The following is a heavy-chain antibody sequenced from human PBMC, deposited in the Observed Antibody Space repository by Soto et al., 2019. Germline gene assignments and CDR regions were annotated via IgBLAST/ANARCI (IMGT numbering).Heavy chain of an antibody. CDR1: GGSISRGGYS. CDR2: IYHSGST. J-gene: IGHJ4*02. V-gene: IGHV4-30-2*01. Sequence: PSETLSLTCAVSGGSISRGGYSWSWIRQPPGKGLEWIGYIYHSGSTYYSPSLKSRVTISVDRSKNQFSLKLSSVTAADTAVYYCAGSGYSGYDVYWGQGTLVTVSS. D-gene: IGHD5-12*01. CDR3: AGSGYSGYDVY.